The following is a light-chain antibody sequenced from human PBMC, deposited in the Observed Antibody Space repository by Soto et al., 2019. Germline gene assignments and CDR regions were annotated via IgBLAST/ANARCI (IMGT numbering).Light chain of an antibody. CDR2: DAS. CDR1: QTIRRW. CDR3: QHYNSDPWT. J-gene: IGKJ1*01. V-gene: IGKV1-5*01. Sequence: DIEMTQSPSTLSASVGDRVTITCRASQTIRRWLAWYQQRPGKAPKVLIYDASTSESGVPARFSGSGSETDFTLTISSLQPEDSATYYCQHYNSDPWTFGQGTKVEIK.